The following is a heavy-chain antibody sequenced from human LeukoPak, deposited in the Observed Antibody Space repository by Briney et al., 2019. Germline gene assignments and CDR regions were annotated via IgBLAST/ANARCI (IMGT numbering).Heavy chain of an antibody. CDR2: IYHSRGT. CDR1: GGSISSSNW. D-gene: IGHD2-2*01. Sequence: PSETLSLTCAVSGGSISSSNWWRGVRQPPGKGLEGMGEIYHSRGTNYNTSLKSRVTISVDKSKNQFSLKLSSVTAADTAVYYCARDQPAIVYCSSTSCPHGAFDIWGQGTMVSVSS. CDR3: ARDQPAIVYCSSTSCPHGAFDI. V-gene: IGHV4-4*02. J-gene: IGHJ3*02.